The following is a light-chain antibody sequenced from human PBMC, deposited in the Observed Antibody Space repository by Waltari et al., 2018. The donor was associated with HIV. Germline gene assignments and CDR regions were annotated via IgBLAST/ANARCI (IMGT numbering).Light chain of an antibody. J-gene: IGLJ2*01. Sequence: QSALTQPPSASGSPGQSVTVSCTGTSSDIGYFNYVSWYQQHPGKAPKLLIYDVNKRPSGDPDRFSASKSGATASLTVSGLLAEDEADYYCAAYAGNNIVIFGGGTKVTV. CDR3: AAYAGNNIVI. CDR2: DVN. CDR1: SSDIGYFNY. V-gene: IGLV2-8*01.